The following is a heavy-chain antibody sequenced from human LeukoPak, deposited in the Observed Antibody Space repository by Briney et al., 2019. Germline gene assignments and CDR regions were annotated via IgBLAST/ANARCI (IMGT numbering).Heavy chain of an antibody. J-gene: IGHJ4*02. CDR1: GGSFSGYY. D-gene: IGHD3-10*01. V-gene: IGHV4-34*01. CDR2: INHSGST. CDR3: ARHLRTKYYYGSGSYRAHYFDY. Sequence: NPSETLSLTCAVYGGSFSGYYWSWIRQPPGKGLEWIGEINHSGSTNYNPSLKSRVTISVDTSKNQFSLKLSSVTAADTAVYYCARHLRTKYYYGSGSYRAHYFDYWGQGTLVTVSS.